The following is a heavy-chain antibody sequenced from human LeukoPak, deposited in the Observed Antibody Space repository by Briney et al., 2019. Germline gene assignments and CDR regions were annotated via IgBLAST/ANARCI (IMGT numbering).Heavy chain of an antibody. CDR2: IRYDGSNK. V-gene: IGHV3-30*02. J-gene: IGHJ6*03. Sequence: GGSLRLSCAASGFTFSSYGMRWVRQAPGKGLEWVAFIRYDGSNKYYADSVKGRFTISRDNSKNTLYLQMNSLRAEDTAVYYCAKAPDFYYYYYMDVWGKGTTVTVSS. CDR1: GFTFSSYG. CDR3: AKAPDFYYYYYMDV.